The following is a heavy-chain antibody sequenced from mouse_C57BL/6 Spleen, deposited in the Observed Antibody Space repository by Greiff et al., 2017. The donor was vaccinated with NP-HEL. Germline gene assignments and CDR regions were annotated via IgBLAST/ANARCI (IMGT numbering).Heavy chain of an antibody. CDR2: IDPSDSYT. CDR1: GYTFTSYW. J-gene: IGHJ4*01. D-gene: IGHD3-2*02. V-gene: IGHV1-69*01. Sequence: QVQLQQPGAELVMPGASVKLSCKASGYTFTSYWMHWVKQRPEQGLEWIGEIDPSDSYTNYNQKFKGKSTLTVDKSSSTAYMQLSSLTSEDSAVYYCARSEQLRLRAMDYWGQGTSVTVSS. CDR3: ARSEQLRLRAMDY.